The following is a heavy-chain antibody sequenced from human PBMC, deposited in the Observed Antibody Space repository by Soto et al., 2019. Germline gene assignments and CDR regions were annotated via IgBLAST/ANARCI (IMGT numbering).Heavy chain of an antibody. Sequence: EVQLLESGGGLVQPGGSLRLSCAASGFIFSDHYMDWVRQAPGKGLEWVGRSRNAVKSYSTEYAASVKGRFTISRDDSKKSLYLQMNSLKTEDTAVYYCVRVGKAGGAYEFDLWGQGTLVTVSS. J-gene: IGHJ5*02. CDR1: GFIFSDHY. D-gene: IGHD2-15*01. CDR2: SRNAVKSYST. V-gene: IGHV3-72*01. CDR3: VRVGKAGGAYEFDL.